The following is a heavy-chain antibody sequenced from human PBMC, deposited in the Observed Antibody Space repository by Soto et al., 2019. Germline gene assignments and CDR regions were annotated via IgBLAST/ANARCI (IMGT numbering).Heavy chain of an antibody. CDR3: ARGKAPYYDFWSGYSSNWFDP. Sequence: SQTLSLTCAISGDSVSSNSAAWNWIRQSPSRGLEWLGRTYYRSKWYNDYAVSVKSRITINPDTSKNQFSLQLNSVTPEDTAVYYCARGKAPYYDFWSGYSSNWFDPWGQGTLVTVSS. V-gene: IGHV6-1*01. D-gene: IGHD3-3*01. CDR2: TYYRSKWYN. J-gene: IGHJ5*02. CDR1: GDSVSSNSAA.